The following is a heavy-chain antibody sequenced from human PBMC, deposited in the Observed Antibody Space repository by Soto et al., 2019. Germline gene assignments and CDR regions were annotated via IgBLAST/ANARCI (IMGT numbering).Heavy chain of an antibody. CDR3: ARGGNDYGGYLENGMDV. CDR1: GGTFSSYA. D-gene: IGHD4-17*01. J-gene: IGHJ6*02. Sequence: QVQLVQSGAEVKKPGSSVKVSCKASGGTFSSYAISWVRQAPGQGLEWMGGIIPIFGTANYAQKFQGRVTITADESTSTAYMELSSLRSEDTAVYYCARGGNDYGGYLENGMDVWGQGTTVTVSS. CDR2: IIPIFGTA. V-gene: IGHV1-69*12.